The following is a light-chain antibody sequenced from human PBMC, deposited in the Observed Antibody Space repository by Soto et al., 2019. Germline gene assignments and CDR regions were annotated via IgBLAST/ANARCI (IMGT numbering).Light chain of an antibody. CDR1: QSVTSSY. V-gene: IGKV3-20*01. J-gene: IGKJ4*01. CDR2: GAS. Sequence: EIAFTQSPRALSLSLGERATLSCRASQSVTSSYLAWYQQKPGQAPRLLIYGASSRATGIPDRFSGSGSGTDFTLTISRLEPEDCAVYYCQQYGRSPLTFGGGTKVDIK. CDR3: QQYGRSPLT.